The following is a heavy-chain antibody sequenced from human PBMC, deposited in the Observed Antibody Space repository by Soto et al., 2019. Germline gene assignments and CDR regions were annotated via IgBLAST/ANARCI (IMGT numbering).Heavy chain of an antibody. V-gene: IGHV4-59*13. J-gene: IGHJ5*02. CDR1: GGSISSYY. Sequence: QVQLQESGPGLVKPSETLPLTCTVSGGSISSYYWSWIRQPPGKGLEWIGYVSYTGSTYYNPSLQSRVTISLGTSMSRFSLTVASVPAAETAVYYCARLSVDLNDYWSLDPWGQGTLVTVSS. CDR2: VSYTGST. D-gene: IGHD1-1*01. CDR3: ARLSVDLNDYWSLDP.